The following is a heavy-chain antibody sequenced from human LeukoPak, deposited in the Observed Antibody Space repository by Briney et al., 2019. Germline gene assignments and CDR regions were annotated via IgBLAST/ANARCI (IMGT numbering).Heavy chain of an antibody. J-gene: IGHJ1*01. CDR3: AKAPGYCSSTSCYKLGYFQH. V-gene: IGHV3-9*01. Sequence: GGSLRLSCAASGFTFDDYAMHWVRQAPGKGLEWVSGISWNSGSIGYADSVKGRFTISRDNAKNSLYLQMNGLRAEDTALYYCAKAPGYCSSTSCYKLGYFQHWGQGTLVTVSS. D-gene: IGHD2-2*02. CDR1: GFTFDDYA. CDR2: ISWNSGSI.